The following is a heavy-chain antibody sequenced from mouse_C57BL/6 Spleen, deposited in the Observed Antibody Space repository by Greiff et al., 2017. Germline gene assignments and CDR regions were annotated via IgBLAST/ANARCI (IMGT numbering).Heavy chain of an antibody. D-gene: IGHD1-1*01. CDR1: GFTFSDYY. CDR2: INYDGSST. J-gene: IGHJ4*01. Sequence: EVKLMESEGGLVQPGSSMKLSCTASGFTFSDYYMAWVRQVPEKGLEWVANINYDGSSTYYLDSLKSRFIISRDNATNILYLQRSSLKSEDTATYYGARDRHYYGSSYARDYWGQGTSVTVSS. CDR3: ARDRHYYGSSYARDY. V-gene: IGHV5-16*01.